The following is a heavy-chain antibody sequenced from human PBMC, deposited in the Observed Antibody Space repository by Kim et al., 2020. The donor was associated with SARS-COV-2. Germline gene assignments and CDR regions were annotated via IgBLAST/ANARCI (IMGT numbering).Heavy chain of an antibody. V-gene: IGHV1-8*01. D-gene: IGHD3-10*01. Sequence: ASVKVSCKASGYTFTSYDINWVRQATGQGLEWMGWMNPNSGNTGYAPKFQGRVTMTRNTSISTAYMELSSLRSEDTAVYYCARSLWFGALDRFDPWGQGTLVTVSS. CDR3: ARSLWFGALDRFDP. J-gene: IGHJ5*02. CDR2: MNPNSGNT. CDR1: GYTFTSYD.